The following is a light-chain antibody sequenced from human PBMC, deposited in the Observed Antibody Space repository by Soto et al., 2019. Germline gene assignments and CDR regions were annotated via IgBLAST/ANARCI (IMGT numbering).Light chain of an antibody. CDR2: GAS. Sequence: EIVMTQSPPTLSVSQGERATLSCRVAQSVGSKLAWYQQRPGQAPRLLIYGASTRATGIPARFSGSGSGTEFTLTISSLQSEDFAVYYCQQYNNWPQTFGQGTKVDI. V-gene: IGKV3-15*01. J-gene: IGKJ1*01. CDR3: QQYNNWPQT. CDR1: QSVGSK.